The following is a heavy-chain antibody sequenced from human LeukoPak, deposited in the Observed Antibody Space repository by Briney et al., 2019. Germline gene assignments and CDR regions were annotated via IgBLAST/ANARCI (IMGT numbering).Heavy chain of an antibody. Sequence: GGSLRLSCAASGFTFDDYAMHWVRQAPGKGLEWVSGISWNSGSIGYADSVKGRFTISRDNAKNSLYLQMNSLRAEDTALYYCAKALTFDWSRRDGAFDIWGQGTMVTVSS. V-gene: IGHV3-9*01. CDR1: GFTFDDYA. J-gene: IGHJ3*02. CDR2: ISWNSGSI. D-gene: IGHD3-9*01. CDR3: AKALTFDWSRRDGAFDI.